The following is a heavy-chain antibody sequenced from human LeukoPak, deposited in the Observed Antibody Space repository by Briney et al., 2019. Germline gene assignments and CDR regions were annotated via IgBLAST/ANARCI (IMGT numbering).Heavy chain of an antibody. CDR2: IYTSGST. CDR1: GGSISSYY. V-gene: IGHV4-4*09. Sequence: PSETLSLTCTVSGGSISSYYWSWIRQPPGKGLEWIGYIYTSGSTNYNPSLKSRVTISVDTSKNQFSLKLSSMTAADTAVYYCARHAPGYYMDVWGKGTTVTVSS. J-gene: IGHJ6*03. CDR3: ARHAPGYYMDV.